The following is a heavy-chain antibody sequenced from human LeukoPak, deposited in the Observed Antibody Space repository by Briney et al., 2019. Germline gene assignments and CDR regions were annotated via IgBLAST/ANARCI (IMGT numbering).Heavy chain of an antibody. D-gene: IGHD2-15*01. Sequence: ASVTVSCKASGYTFTGYYMHWVRQAPGQGLEWMGRINPNSGGTNYAQKFQGRVTMTRDTSISTAYMELSRLRSDDTAVYYCARAPRFGYCSGGSCYGWGQGTLVTVSS. CDR1: GYTFTGYY. V-gene: IGHV1-2*06. CDR3: ARAPRFGYCSGGSCYG. CDR2: INPNSGGT. J-gene: IGHJ4*02.